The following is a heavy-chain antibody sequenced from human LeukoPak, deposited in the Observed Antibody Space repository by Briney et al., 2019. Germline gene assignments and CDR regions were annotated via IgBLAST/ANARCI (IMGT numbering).Heavy chain of an antibody. Sequence: GESLKISCKGSGNSFTNYWVGWVRQMPGKGLEWMGIIYPGDSDTRYSPSFQGQVTISANKSISTAYLQWRSLKASDTAMYYCARGHFQSRLTNYYFDYWGQGTLVTVSS. CDR2: IYPGDSDT. CDR1: GNSFTNYW. J-gene: IGHJ4*02. CDR3: ARGHFQSRLTNYYFDY. V-gene: IGHV5-51*01. D-gene: IGHD2/OR15-2a*01.